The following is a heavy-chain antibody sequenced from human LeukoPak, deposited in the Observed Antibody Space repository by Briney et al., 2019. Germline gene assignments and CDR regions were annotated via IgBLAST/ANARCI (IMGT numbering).Heavy chain of an antibody. CDR3: ARVRYFDTYYFDY. CDR1: GGTFSSYA. J-gene: IGHJ4*02. Sequence: SVKVSCKASGGTFSSYAISWVRQAPGQGLEWMGGIIPIFGTANYAQKFQGRVTITADESTSTAYMELSSLRSEDTAVYYCARVRYFDTYYFDYWGQGTLVTVSS. CDR2: IIPIFGTA. V-gene: IGHV1-69*13. D-gene: IGHD3-9*01.